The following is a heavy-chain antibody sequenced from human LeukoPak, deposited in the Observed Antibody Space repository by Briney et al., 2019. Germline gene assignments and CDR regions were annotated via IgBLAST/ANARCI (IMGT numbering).Heavy chain of an antibody. Sequence: GGSLRLSCAASGFTFSSYWMSWVRQAPGKGLEWVSSISSSSYIYYADSVKGRFTISRDNAKNSLYLQMNSLRAEDTAVCYCARVNDYYYGMDVWGQGTTVTVSS. CDR1: GFTFSSYW. V-gene: IGHV3-21*01. J-gene: IGHJ6*02. CDR2: ISSSSYI. CDR3: ARVNDYYYGMDV.